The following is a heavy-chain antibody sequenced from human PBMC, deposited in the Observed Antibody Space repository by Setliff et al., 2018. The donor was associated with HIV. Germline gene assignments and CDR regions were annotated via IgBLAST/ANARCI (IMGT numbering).Heavy chain of an antibody. V-gene: IGHV4-34*01. J-gene: IGHJ4*02. D-gene: IGHD5-18*01. CDR2: INHSGST. CDR3: GRLSETAMASFDS. CDR1: GGSLNDYY. Sequence: SETLSLTCAVYGGSLNDYYWSWIRLPPGKGLEWIGEINHSGSTNYNPSLKSRVTISADPSKNQFSLKVTSVTAADTAVYYCGRLSETAMASFDSWGQGTLVTVSS.